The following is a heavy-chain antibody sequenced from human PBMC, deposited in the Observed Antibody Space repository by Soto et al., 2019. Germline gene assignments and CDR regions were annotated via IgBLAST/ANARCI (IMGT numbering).Heavy chain of an antibody. CDR2: VFYTGIT. Sequence: SETLSLTCTVSSGSISSGDYYWSWIRQPPGKGLEWIGYVFYTGITNYNPSLKSRVTISVDTSMNHFSLKLNSVTAADSAMYYCARMYSSSPTPFFDHWGQGTLVTVSS. CDR1: SGSISSGDYY. CDR3: ARMYSSSPTPFFDH. D-gene: IGHD6-6*01. V-gene: IGHV4-61*03. J-gene: IGHJ4*02.